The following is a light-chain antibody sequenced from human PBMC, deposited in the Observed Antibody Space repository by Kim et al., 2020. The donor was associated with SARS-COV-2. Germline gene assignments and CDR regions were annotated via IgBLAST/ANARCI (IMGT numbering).Light chain of an antibody. Sequence: DIVMTQSPDSLAVSLGERATINCKSSQSVLYSSNNKNYLAWYQQKPGQPPKLLIYWASTRESGVPDRFSGSGSGTDVTPTISSLQAEDVAVYYCQQYYNTPLTFGGRAKVEIK. CDR1: QSVLYSSNNKNY. J-gene: IGKJ4*01. CDR3: QQYYNTPLT. CDR2: WAS. V-gene: IGKV4-1*01.